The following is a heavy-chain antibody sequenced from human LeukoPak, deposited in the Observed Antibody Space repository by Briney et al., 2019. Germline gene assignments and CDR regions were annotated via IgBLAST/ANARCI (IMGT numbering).Heavy chain of an antibody. D-gene: IGHD1-26*01. Sequence: EASVKVSCKASGYTFTSYGISWVRQAPGQGLEWMGWISAYNGNTNYAQKFQGRVTMTRDTSISTAYMELSRLRSDDTAVYYCARECPLLRRTTPSRGWFDPWGQGTLVTVSS. J-gene: IGHJ5*02. CDR1: GYTFTSYG. CDR3: ARECPLLRRTTPSRGWFDP. CDR2: ISAYNGNT. V-gene: IGHV1-18*01.